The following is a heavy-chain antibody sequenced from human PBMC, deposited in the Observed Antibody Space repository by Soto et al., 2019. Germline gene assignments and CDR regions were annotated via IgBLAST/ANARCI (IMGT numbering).Heavy chain of an antibody. J-gene: IGHJ4*02. Sequence: ASVKVSCKVSGYTLTELSMHWVRQAPGKGLEWMGGFDPEDGETIYAQKFQGRVTMTEDTSTDTAYMELSSLRSEDTAVYYCATAGCPDYFDWFKSFDYWGQGTLVTVSS. CDR1: GYTLTELS. D-gene: IGHD3-9*01. CDR2: FDPEDGET. V-gene: IGHV1-24*01. CDR3: ATAGCPDYFDWFKSFDY.